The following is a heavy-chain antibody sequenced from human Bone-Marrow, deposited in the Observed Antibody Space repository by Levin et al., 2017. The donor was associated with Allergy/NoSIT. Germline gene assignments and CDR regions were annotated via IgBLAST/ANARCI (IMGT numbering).Heavy chain of an antibody. CDR1: GFTFGLHA. D-gene: IGHD3-10*01. CDR2: LSYNGGNK. V-gene: IGHV3-30-3*01. CDR3: AKEGYNSHEASDV. Sequence: GESLKISCAASGFTFGLHAMHWVRQAPGKGLEWVGGLSYNGGNKYYGESMEGRLTISRDNSKNTLYLQMNTLRLEDTAVYYCAKEGYNSHEASDVWGQGTIVTVSS. J-gene: IGHJ3*01.